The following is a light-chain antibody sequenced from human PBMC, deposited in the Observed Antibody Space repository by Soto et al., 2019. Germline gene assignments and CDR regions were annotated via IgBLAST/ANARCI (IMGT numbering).Light chain of an antibody. CDR3: CSYAGSSNLV. J-gene: IGLJ2*01. CDR2: EVS. V-gene: IGLV2-23*02. Sequence: QSALTQPASVSGSPGQSITISCTGTSSDVGSYNLVSWYQQRPGKAPKLMIYEVSKWPSGVSKRFSGSKSGNTASLTISGLQAEDEADYYCCSYAGSSNLVFGGGTQLTVL. CDR1: SSDVGSYNL.